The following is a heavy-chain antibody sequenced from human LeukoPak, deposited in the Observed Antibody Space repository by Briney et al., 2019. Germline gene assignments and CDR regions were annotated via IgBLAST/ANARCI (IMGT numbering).Heavy chain of an antibody. J-gene: IGHJ3*02. D-gene: IGHD5-18*01. CDR3: AKGFGYRDAFDI. Sequence: GGSLRLSCAASGFTFSSYSMNWVRQAPGEGLEWVSYISSLSGTIYYADSVKGRFTISRDNAKNSLYLQMDSLRAEDTAVYYCAKGFGYRDAFDIWGQGTMVTVSS. CDR1: GFTFSSYS. V-gene: IGHV3-48*01. CDR2: ISSLSGTI.